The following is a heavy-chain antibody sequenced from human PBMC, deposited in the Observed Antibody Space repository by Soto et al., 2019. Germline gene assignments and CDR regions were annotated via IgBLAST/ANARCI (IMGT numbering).Heavy chain of an antibody. Sequence: QVQLVQSGAEVKKPGSSVKVSCKASGGTFSSYAISWVRQAPGQGLEWMGGIIPIFGTADYAQTFQGRVTITADKSTSTAYMELSSLRSEDTAVYYCASHTGSSPEGRYYYGMDVWGQGTTVTVSS. V-gene: IGHV1-69*14. CDR1: GGTFSSYA. D-gene: IGHD1-26*01. CDR2: IIPIFGTA. J-gene: IGHJ6*02. CDR3: ASHTGSSPEGRYYYGMDV.